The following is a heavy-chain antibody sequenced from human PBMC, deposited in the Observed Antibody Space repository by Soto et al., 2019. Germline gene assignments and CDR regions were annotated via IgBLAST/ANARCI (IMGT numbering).Heavy chain of an antibody. Sequence: GGSLRLSCAASGFTFSSNSMNWVRQAPGKGLEWISYISSSSSTIYADSVKGRFTISRDNAKNLLYLQMNSLRDEDTAVYYCARVIWSGHLTSDLWGQGTLVTVSS. J-gene: IGHJ5*02. CDR2: ISSSSSTI. V-gene: IGHV3-48*02. CDR3: ARVIWSGHLTSDL. CDR1: GFTFSSNS. D-gene: IGHD3-3*01.